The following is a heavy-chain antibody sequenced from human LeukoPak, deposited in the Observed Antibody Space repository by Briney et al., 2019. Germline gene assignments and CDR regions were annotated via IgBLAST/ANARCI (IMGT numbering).Heavy chain of an antibody. CDR3: ARVITVRGVIFDY. D-gene: IGHD3-16*01. J-gene: IGHJ4*02. V-gene: IGHV4-59*01. Sequence: SETLSLTCAVYGGSFSSYYWSCIRQPPGKGLEWIGYIYYSGSTNYNPSLKSRVTISVDTSKNQFSLKLSSVTAADTAVYYCARVITVRGVIFDYWGQGTLVTVSS. CDR1: GGSFSSYY. CDR2: IYYSGST.